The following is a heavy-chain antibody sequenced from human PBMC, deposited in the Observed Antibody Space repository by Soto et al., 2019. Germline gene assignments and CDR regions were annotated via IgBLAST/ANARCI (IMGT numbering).Heavy chain of an antibody. D-gene: IGHD3-22*01. CDR2: IIPVFGTP. CDR3: ARGDATTIVVTTYYAMDD. V-gene: IGHV1-69*12. CDR1: GGSLSNYG. J-gene: IGHJ6*02. Sequence: QVQLVQSGAEVKKPGSSVKVSCKASGGSLSNYGISWVRQAPGQGLEWMGAIIPVFGTPNYAQKFQDRVTSTADESTTTVYMELRSLTSEDTAVYYWARGDATTIVVTTYYAMDDWGQGTTVTVSS.